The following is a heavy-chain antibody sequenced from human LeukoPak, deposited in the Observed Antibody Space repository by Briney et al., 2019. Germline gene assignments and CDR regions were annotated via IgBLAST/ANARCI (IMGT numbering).Heavy chain of an antibody. J-gene: IGHJ4*02. CDR3: ATRHHDYGDYSPFDY. D-gene: IGHD4-17*01. CDR1: GGSISSGDYY. CDR2: IYYSGST. Sequence: AQTLSLTCTVSGGSISSGDYYWSWIRQPPGKGLEWIGYIYYSGSTYYNPSLKSRVTISVDTSKNQFSLKLSSVTAADTAVYYCATRHHDYGDYSPFDYWGQGTLVTVSS. V-gene: IGHV4-30-4*01.